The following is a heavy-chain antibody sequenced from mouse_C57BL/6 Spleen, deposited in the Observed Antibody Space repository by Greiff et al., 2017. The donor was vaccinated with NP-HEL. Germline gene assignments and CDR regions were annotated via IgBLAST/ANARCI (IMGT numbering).Heavy chain of an antibody. J-gene: IGHJ2*01. CDR3: ASNYS. CDR2: ISYDGSN. Sequence: ESGPGLVKPSQSLSLTCSVTGYSITSGYYWNWIRQFPGNKLEWMGYISYDGSNNYNPSLKNRISITRDTSMNQFFLKLNSVTTEDTATYYCASNYSWGQGTTLTVSS. CDR1: GYSITSGYY. V-gene: IGHV3-6*01.